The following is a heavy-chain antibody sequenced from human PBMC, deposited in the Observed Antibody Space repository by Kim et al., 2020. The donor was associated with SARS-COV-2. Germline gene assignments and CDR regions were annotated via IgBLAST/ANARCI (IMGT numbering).Heavy chain of an antibody. CDR3: AKDAGGSYHHFDY. D-gene: IGHD1-26*01. Sequence: YAASVKGRFTISRDNSKNTLDLEMNSRRAEDTAVYYCAKDAGGSYHHFDYWGQGTLVTVSS. V-gene: IGHV3-30*02. J-gene: IGHJ4*02.